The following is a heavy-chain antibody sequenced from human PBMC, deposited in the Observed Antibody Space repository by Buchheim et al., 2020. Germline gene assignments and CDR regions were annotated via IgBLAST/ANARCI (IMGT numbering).Heavy chain of an antibody. Sequence: QIQLQQSGPGLVKPSQTLSLTCAISGDSVSSNSAAWSWFRQSPSRGPEWLARIYCRSRWYTDYALSVKGRITISSDTSKNQFSLQLSSVTPEDTAVYYCARGRRLSDFDSWGQGTL. J-gene: IGHJ4*02. V-gene: IGHV6-1*01. CDR3: ARGRRLSDFDS. D-gene: IGHD6-25*01. CDR1: GDSVSSNSAA. CDR2: IYCRSRWYT.